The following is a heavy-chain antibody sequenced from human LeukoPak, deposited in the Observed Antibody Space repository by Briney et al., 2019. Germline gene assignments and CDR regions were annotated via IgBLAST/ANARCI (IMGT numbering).Heavy chain of an antibody. Sequence: SETLSLTCTVSGGSISSYYWSWIRQPPGKGLEWIGFIYYSGSTNYNPSLKSRVTISVDRSKNQFSLKLSFVTAADTAVYYCARAGDLIVVAMGAFDIWGQGTMVTVSS. V-gene: IGHV4-59*12. CDR2: IYYSGST. J-gene: IGHJ3*02. CDR3: ARAGDLIVVAMGAFDI. D-gene: IGHD2-15*01. CDR1: GGSISSYY.